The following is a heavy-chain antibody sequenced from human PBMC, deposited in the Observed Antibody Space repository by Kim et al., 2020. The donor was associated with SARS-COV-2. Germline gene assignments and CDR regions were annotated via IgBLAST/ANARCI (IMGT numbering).Heavy chain of an antibody. V-gene: IGHV3-15*01. CDR2: IKSKTDGGTT. J-gene: IGHJ6*02. CDR3: TTDLGDYASYYYYYGMDV. D-gene: IGHD4-17*01. Sequence: GGSLRLSCAASGFTFSNAWMSWVRQAPGKGLEWVGRIKSKTDGGTTDYAAPVKGRFTISRDDSKNTLYLQMNSLKTEDTAVYYCTTDLGDYASYYYYYGMDVWGQGTTVTVSS. CDR1: GFTFSNAW.